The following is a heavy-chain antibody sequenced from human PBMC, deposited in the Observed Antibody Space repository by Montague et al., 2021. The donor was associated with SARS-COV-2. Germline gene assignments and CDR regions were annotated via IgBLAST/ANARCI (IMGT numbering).Heavy chain of an antibody. CDR3: ARHAHGYFDWLNEGYLDD. CDR2: INYSGST. Sequence: SETLSLTCAVSGGSISSYYWSWIRQPPGKGLEWIGYINYSGSTNYNPSLKSRVTISVDTSKNQFSLKLSSVTDADTAVYYCARHAHGYFDWLNEGYLDDWGQGTTVTVSS. CDR1: GGSISSYY. D-gene: IGHD3-9*01. V-gene: IGHV4-59*08. J-gene: IGHJ6*02.